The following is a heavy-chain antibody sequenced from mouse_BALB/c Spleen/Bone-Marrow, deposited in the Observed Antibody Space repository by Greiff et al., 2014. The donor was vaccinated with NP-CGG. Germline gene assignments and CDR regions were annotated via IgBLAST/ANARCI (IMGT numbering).Heavy chain of an antibody. CDR1: GYTFTSYD. D-gene: IGHD2-3*01. CDR3: ARSDDGFPYSFDD. J-gene: IGHJ2*01. CDR2: VYPGDGST. Sequence: VQLQQSGPELVKPGALVKISCKASGYTFTSYDINWVKQRPGQRLEWIGWVYPGDGSTKYNEKFKGKATLTADKSSSTAYMQLRILTSESSAVYFCARSDDGFPYSFDDWGQGTTLTVSS. V-gene: IGHV1S56*01.